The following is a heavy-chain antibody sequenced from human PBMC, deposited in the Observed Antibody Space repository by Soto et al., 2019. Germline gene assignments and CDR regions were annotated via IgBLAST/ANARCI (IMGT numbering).Heavy chain of an antibody. CDR1: GGTFSSYA. V-gene: IGHV1-69*13. Sequence: SVKVSCKTSGGTFSSYAISWVRQAPGQGLEWMGGIIPIFGTANYAQKFQGRVTITADESTSTAYMELSSLRSEDTAVYYCARGFLTGVHYFDYWGQGTLVTVSS. D-gene: IGHD7-27*01. J-gene: IGHJ4*02. CDR3: ARGFLTGVHYFDY. CDR2: IIPIFGTA.